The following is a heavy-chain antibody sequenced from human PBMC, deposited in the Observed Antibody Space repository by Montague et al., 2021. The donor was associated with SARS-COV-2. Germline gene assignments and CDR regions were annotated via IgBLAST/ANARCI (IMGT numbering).Heavy chain of an antibody. D-gene: IGHD5-18*01. CDR3: ARVASEHTAMAPDY. V-gene: IGHV3-48*04. CDR2: ITISETST. Sequence: SLRLSCAAAGFTFSRYTMYWVRQAPGKGLEWVSFITISETSTYYADSVKGRFTISRDNARNSLYLQMRSLTGGDTAVYYCARVASEHTAMAPDYWGQGTLVTVSS. J-gene: IGHJ4*02. CDR1: GFTFSRYT.